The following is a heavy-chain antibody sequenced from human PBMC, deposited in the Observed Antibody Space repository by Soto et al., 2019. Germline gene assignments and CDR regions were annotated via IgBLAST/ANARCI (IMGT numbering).Heavy chain of an antibody. D-gene: IGHD6-19*01. J-gene: IGHJ4*02. CDR3: AKDHSGGSYIDY. Sequence: EVQLLESGGGLVQPGGSLRLSCAASGFTFSSYAMSWVRQAPGKGLEWVSAISGSGGSTYYADSVKGRFTISRDNSKNTLYLQMNSLRAEDTPVYYFAKDHSGGSYIDYWGQGTLVTVSS. V-gene: IGHV3-23*01. CDR1: GFTFSSYA. CDR2: ISGSGGST.